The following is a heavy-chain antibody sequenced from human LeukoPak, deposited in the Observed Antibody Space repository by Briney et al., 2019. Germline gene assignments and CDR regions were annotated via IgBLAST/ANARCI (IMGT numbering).Heavy chain of an antibody. D-gene: IGHD2-2*01. CDR2: ISSSSSYI. Sequence: GGSLRLSCAASGFTFSSYSINWVRQAPGNGLKWVSSISSSSSYIYYADSVKGRCTISRDNAKNSLYLQMNSLRAEDTAVYYCARASRDSTDYWGQGTLVTVPS. J-gene: IGHJ4*02. V-gene: IGHV3-21*01. CDR1: GFTFSSYS. CDR3: ARASRDSTDY.